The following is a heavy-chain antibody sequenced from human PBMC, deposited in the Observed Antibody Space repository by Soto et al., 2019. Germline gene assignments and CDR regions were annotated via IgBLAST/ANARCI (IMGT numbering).Heavy chain of an antibody. Sequence: GASVKVSCKASGGTFSSYAISWVRQAPGQGLEWMGGIIPIFGTANYAQKFQGRVTITADESTSTAYMELSSLRSEDTAVYYCARDGVRGYYDSSGYPSPRYYYGMDVWGQGTTVTVSS. CDR3: ARDGVRGYYDSSGYPSPRYYYGMDV. J-gene: IGHJ6*02. D-gene: IGHD3-22*01. CDR2: IIPIFGTA. V-gene: IGHV1-69*13. CDR1: GGTFSSYA.